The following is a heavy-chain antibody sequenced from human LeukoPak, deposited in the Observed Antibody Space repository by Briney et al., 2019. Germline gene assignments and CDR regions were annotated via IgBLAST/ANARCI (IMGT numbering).Heavy chain of an antibody. D-gene: IGHD3-22*01. CDR1: GGSISSYY. J-gene: IGHJ4*02. CDR2: IYYSGST. V-gene: IGHV4-59*01. CDR3: ARDIRVDYYDSSGYFDY. Sequence: SETLSLTCTVSGGSISSYYWSWIRQPPGKGLDWIGYIYYSGSTNYNPSLKSRVTISVDTSKNQFSLKLSSVTAADTAVYYCARDIRVDYYDSSGYFDYWGQGTLVTVSS.